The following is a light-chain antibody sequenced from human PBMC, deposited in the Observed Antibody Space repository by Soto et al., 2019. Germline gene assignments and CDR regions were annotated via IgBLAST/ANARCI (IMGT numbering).Light chain of an antibody. V-gene: IGKV2-30*01. J-gene: IGKJ1*01. CDR3: MKGTHWPWT. CDR2: KIS. CDR1: QGLVSSDGNTY. Sequence: DVVMTQSPLSLPVTLGQPASISCRSSQGLVSSDGNTYLSWFQQRPGQSPRRLIYKISNRDSGVPDRFSGSGSGTDFTLKSSRVEAEDVGVYYCMKGTHWPWTFGQGTKVEIK.